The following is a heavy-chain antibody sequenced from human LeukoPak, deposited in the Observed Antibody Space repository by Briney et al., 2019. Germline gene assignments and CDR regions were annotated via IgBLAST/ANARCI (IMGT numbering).Heavy chain of an antibody. CDR1: GLDFSKYA. J-gene: IGHJ4*02. V-gene: IGHV3-23*01. Sequence: GGSLRLSCTDSGLDFSKYAINWVRQAPGKGLEWVSVIGGNGGTTHYADSVKGRFTISRDNSNNTVFLQMNSLRAEDTAVYYCAKDGDSKLHGYYFDYWGQGTLVTVSS. CDR2: IGGNGGTT. D-gene: IGHD2-2*03. CDR3: AKDGDSKLHGYYFDY.